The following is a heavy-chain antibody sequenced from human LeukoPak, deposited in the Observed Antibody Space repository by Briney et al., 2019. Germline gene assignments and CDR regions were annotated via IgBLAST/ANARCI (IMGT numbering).Heavy chain of an antibody. Sequence: GGSLRLSCAASGFTFSSYAMSWVRQAPGKGLEWVSDITGSGDDTDYVDSVKGRFTVSRDNSRNTLYLQINSLRAEDTAVYYCAKNGAYSGYDYIDYWGQGTLVTVSS. CDR3: AKNGAYSGYDYIDY. CDR1: GFTFSSYA. CDR2: ITGSGDDT. J-gene: IGHJ4*02. V-gene: IGHV3-23*01. D-gene: IGHD5-12*01.